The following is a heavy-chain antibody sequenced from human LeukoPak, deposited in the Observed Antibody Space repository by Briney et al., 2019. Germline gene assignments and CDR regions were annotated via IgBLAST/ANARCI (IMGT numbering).Heavy chain of an antibody. CDR3: ARVGGGRDIVVAPHYYYGMDV. Sequence: PGGSLRLSCAASGFTFSSYWMSWVRQAPGKWLEWVANIKQDGSEKYYVDSVKGRLTISRDNAKNSLYLQMNSLRAEDRAVYYCARVGGGRDIVVAPHYYYGMDVWGKGTTVTVSS. CDR2: IKQDGSEK. D-gene: IGHD2-21*01. J-gene: IGHJ6*04. CDR1: GFTFSSYW. V-gene: IGHV3-7*03.